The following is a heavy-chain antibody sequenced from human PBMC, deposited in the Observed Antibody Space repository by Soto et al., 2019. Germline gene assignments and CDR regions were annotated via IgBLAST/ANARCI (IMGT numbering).Heavy chain of an antibody. CDR1: GYSFTSYW. V-gene: IGHV5-51*01. Sequence: GESLKISCKGSGYSFTSYWIGWVRQMPGKGLEWMGIIYPGDSDTRYSPSFQGQVTISADKSISTAYLQWSSLKASDTAMYYCARYRAVAGGDYYYYYGMDVWDQGTTVTVSS. CDR3: ARYRAVAGGDYYYYYGMDV. J-gene: IGHJ6*02. CDR2: IYPGDSDT. D-gene: IGHD6-19*01.